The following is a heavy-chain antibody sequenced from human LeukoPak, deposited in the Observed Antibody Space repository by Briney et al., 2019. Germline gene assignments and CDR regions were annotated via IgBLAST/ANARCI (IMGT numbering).Heavy chain of an antibody. Sequence: GGSLRLSCAASGFTFSSYGMHWVRQAPGKGLEWVAVIWYDGSNKYYADSVKGRFTISRDNSKNTLYLQMNSLRAEDTAVCYCARAYCSSTSCFLFDYWGQGTLVTVSS. CDR3: ARAYCSSTSCFLFDY. V-gene: IGHV3-33*01. CDR1: GFTFSSYG. CDR2: IWYDGSNK. J-gene: IGHJ4*02. D-gene: IGHD2-2*01.